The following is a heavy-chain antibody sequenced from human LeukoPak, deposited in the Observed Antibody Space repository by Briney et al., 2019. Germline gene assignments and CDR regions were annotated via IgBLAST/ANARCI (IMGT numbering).Heavy chain of an antibody. CDR3: ARESGGDYGDYPIIGAFDI. CDR2: ISAYNGNT. CDR1: GYTFTSYG. D-gene: IGHD4-17*01. J-gene: IGHJ3*02. V-gene: IGHV1-18*01. Sequence: ASVTVSCTSSGYTFTSYGISWVRQAPGQGLEWMGWISAYNGNTNYAQKLQGRVTMTTDTSTSTAYMELRSLRSDDTAVYYCARESGGDYGDYPIIGAFDIWGQGTMVTVSS.